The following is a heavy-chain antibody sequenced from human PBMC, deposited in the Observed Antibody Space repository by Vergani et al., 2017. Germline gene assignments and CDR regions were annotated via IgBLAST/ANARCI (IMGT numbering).Heavy chain of an antibody. CDR3: ARSYSNYAPSDY. D-gene: IGHD4-11*01. J-gene: IGHJ4*02. CDR1: GYSISSGYY. V-gene: IGHV4-38-2*01. Sequence: QVQLQESGPGLVKPSETLSLTCAVSGYSISSGYYWGWIRQPPGKGLEWIGSIYHSGSTYYNPSLKSRVTISADKSISTAYLQWSSLKASDTAMYYCARSYSNYAPSDYWGQGTLVTVSS. CDR2: IYHSGST.